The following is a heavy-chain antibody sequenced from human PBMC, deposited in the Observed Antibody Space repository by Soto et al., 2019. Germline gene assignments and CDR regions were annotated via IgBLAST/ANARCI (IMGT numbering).Heavy chain of an antibody. CDR1: GCTFSSYA. CDR2: IIPILGIA. V-gene: IGHV1-69*04. CDR3: ASREWAVANPEYFLH. D-gene: IGHD6-19*01. J-gene: IGHJ1*01. Sequence: PSVKLSCKASGCTFSSYAISWVRQAPGQGLEWMGRIIPILGIANYAQKFQGRVTITADKSTSTAYMELSSLRSEDTAVYYCASREWAVANPEYFLHWGQGTLVTVSS.